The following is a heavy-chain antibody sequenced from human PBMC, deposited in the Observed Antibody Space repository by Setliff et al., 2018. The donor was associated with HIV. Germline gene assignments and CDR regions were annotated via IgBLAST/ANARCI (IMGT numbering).Heavy chain of an antibody. Sequence: PGGSLRLSCAASGFTFDDYAMHWVRQAPGKGLEWVSGISWNSGSIDYADSVKGRFTISRDNAKNSLYLQMNSLRANDTALYYCAKGSPLVGAPPTDIWGQGTMVTVSS. CDR2: ISWNSGSI. CDR1: GFTFDDYA. D-gene: IGHD1-26*01. J-gene: IGHJ3*02. CDR3: AKGSPLVGAPPTDI. V-gene: IGHV3-9*01.